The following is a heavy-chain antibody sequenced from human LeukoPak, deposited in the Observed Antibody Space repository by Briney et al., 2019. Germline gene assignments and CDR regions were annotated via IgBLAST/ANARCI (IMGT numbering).Heavy chain of an antibody. Sequence: KPSETLSLTCSVSGYSISSGYYWGWIRQPPGKGLEWIGSMSHSAGTYQNPSPKSRVTISIDTSKNQFFLKVNSVTAADTAVYYCARSGADYIWGSYRFGSWFDPWGQGTLVTVSS. V-gene: IGHV4-38-2*02. CDR2: MSHSAGT. D-gene: IGHD3-16*02. CDR3: ARSGADYIWGSYRFGSWFDP. CDR1: GYSISSGYY. J-gene: IGHJ5*02.